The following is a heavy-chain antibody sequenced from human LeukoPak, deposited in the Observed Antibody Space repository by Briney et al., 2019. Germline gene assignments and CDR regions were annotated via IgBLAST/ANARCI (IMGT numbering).Heavy chain of an antibody. D-gene: IGHD6-13*01. J-gene: IGHJ4*02. Sequence: PGGSLRLSCAPSGFTSYDHTMNRGRQAPGKGLEWVSSISNHSSFIYYTDTLKGRFTISRDNARNSLYLQMNSVRADDTSVYFCARAGIAGAEFDFWGQGTLVTVSS. V-gene: IGHV3-21*01. CDR2: ISNHSSFI. CDR3: ARAGIAGAEFDF. CDR1: GFTSYDHT.